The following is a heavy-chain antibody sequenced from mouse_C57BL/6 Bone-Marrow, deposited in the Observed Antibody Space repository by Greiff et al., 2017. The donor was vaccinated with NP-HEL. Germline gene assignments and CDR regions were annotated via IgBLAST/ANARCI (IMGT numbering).Heavy chain of an antibody. CDR1: GYTFTSYG. CDR2: IYPRSGNT. J-gene: IGHJ3*01. Sequence: VQLQQSGAELARPGASVKLSCKASGYTFTSYGISWVKQRPGQGLEWIGEIYPRSGNTYYNEKFKGKATLTADKSSSTAYMELRSLTSEDSAVYFCASRNWGAWFAYWGQGTLVTVSA. CDR3: ASRNWGAWFAY. D-gene: IGHD4-1*01. V-gene: IGHV1-81*01.